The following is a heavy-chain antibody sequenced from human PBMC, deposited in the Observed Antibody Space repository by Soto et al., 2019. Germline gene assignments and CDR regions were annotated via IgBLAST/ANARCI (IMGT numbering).Heavy chain of an antibody. D-gene: IGHD4-17*01. CDR1: GGSISSGGYS. CDR3: SRAMTKVTNFEY. J-gene: IGHJ4*02. CDR2: IYHSGST. Sequence: SETLSLTCAVSGGSISSGGYSWILIRQPPGKGLEWIAYIYHSGSTYYNPSLKSRVTISVDRSKNQFSLKLSSVTAADTAVYYGSRAMTKVTNFEYWGQGTLVNVAS. V-gene: IGHV4-30-2*01.